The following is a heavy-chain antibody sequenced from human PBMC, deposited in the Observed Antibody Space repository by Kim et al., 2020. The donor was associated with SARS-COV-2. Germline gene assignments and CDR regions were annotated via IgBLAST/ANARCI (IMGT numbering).Heavy chain of an antibody. J-gene: IGHJ6*02. CDR3: AKSETIVVVPANYYYYYGMDV. CDR1: GFTFSSYA. CDR2: ISYDGSNK. D-gene: IGHD2-2*01. V-gene: IGHV3-30*04. Sequence: GGSLRLSCAASGFTFSSYAMHWVRQAPGKGLEWVAVISYDGSNKYYADSVKGRFTISRDNSKNTLYLQMNSLRAEDTAVYYCAKSETIVVVPANYYYYYGMDVWGQGTTVTVSS.